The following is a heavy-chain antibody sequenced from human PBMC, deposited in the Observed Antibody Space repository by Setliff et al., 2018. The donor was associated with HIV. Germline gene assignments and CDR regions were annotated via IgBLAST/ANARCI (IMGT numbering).Heavy chain of an antibody. CDR1: GFTFSSYS. Sequence: PGGSLRLSCAASGFTFSSYSMNWVRQAPGKGLEWVSSISSSSVYIYYADSLKGRFTISRDNAKNSLYLQMNSLRVEDTAVYYCARGVKLLDPWGQGALVTVSS. CDR3: ARGVKLLDP. V-gene: IGHV3-21*01. D-gene: IGHD3-10*01. CDR2: ISSSSVYI. J-gene: IGHJ5*02.